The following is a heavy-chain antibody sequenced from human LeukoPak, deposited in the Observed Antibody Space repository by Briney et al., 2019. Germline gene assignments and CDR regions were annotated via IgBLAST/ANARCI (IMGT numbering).Heavy chain of an antibody. V-gene: IGHV3-48*03. D-gene: IGHD2-15*01. J-gene: IGHJ3*02. CDR3: ARDRGGGTFHDASDI. CDR2: ISSSGSTI. Sequence: GGSLRLSCAASGFTFSSYEMNWVRQAPGKGLEWVSYISSSGSTIYYADSVKGRFTISRDNAKNSLYLQLNSLRAEDTAVYYCARDRGGGTFHDASDIWGQGTMVTVSS. CDR1: GFTFSSYE.